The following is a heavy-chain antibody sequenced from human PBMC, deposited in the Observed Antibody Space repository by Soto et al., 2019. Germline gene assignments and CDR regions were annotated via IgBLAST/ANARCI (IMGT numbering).Heavy chain of an antibody. Sequence: SDTLSLTCTVSGGSISSSSYYWGWIRQPPGKGLEWIGSIYYSGSTHFNPSLKSRVTISVDTSENQFSLRLSSVTAADTAVYYCARHPSRYCSSTSCYLNWFDPWGQGTLVTVS. D-gene: IGHD2-2*01. CDR3: ARHPSRYCSSTSCYLNWFDP. CDR2: IYYSGST. CDR1: GGSISSSSYY. V-gene: IGHV4-39*01. J-gene: IGHJ5*02.